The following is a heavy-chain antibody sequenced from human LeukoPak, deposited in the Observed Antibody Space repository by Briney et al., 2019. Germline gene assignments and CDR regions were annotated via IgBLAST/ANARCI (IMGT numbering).Heavy chain of an antibody. CDR2: IYSGGST. CDR3: ASHYYDSSGSTDYYYYMDV. Sequence: GGSLRLSCAASGFTVSSNYMSWVRQAPGKGLEWVSVIYSGGSTYYADSVKGRFTISRDNSKNTLYLQMNSLRAEDTAVYYCASHYYDSSGSTDYYYYMDVWGKGTTVTVSS. CDR1: GFTVSSNY. J-gene: IGHJ6*03. D-gene: IGHD3-22*01. V-gene: IGHV3-53*01.